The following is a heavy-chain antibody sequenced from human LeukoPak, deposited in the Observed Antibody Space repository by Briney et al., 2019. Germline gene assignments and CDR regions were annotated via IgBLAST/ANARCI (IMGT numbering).Heavy chain of an antibody. V-gene: IGHV3-23*01. J-gene: IGHJ3*02. Sequence: GGSLRLSCAASGFTFSSYGMSWVRQAPGKGLEWVSAISGSGGSTYYADSVKGRFTISRDNSKNTLYLQMNSLRAEDTAVYYCARPLTNPGYYYDSSGYYPPGAFDIWGQGTMVTVSS. CDR3: ARPLTNPGYYYDSSGYYPPGAFDI. CDR2: ISGSGGST. D-gene: IGHD3-22*01. CDR1: GFTFSSYG.